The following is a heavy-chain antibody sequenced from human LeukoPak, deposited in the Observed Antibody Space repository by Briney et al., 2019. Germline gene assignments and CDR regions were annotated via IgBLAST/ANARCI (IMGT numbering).Heavy chain of an antibody. V-gene: IGHV4-34*01. J-gene: IGHJ4*02. CDR3: ARGAMYSSKLDY. CDR2: INHSGST. CDR1: GGSLSGYY. Sequence: PETLSLTCAVYGGSLSGYYSSWIRQPPGKGLEWIGEINHSGSTNYNPSLKSRVTISVDTSKNQFSLKLSSVTAADTAVYHCARGAMYSSKLDYWGQGTLVTVSS. D-gene: IGHD6-19*01.